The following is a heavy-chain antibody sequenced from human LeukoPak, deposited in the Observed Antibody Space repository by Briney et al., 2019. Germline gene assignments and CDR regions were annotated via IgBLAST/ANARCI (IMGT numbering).Heavy chain of an antibody. CDR3: ARLAPWSHYYYDSSGYSF. CDR1: GGSISSGGYY. D-gene: IGHD3-22*01. CDR2: INHSGST. J-gene: IGHJ4*02. V-gene: IGHV4-30-2*01. Sequence: PSQTLSLTCIVSGGSISSGGYYWSWIRQPPGKGLEWIGEINHSGSTNYNPSLKSRVTISVDTSKNQFSLKLSSVTAADTAVYYCARLAPWSHYYYDSSGYSFWGQGTLVTVSS.